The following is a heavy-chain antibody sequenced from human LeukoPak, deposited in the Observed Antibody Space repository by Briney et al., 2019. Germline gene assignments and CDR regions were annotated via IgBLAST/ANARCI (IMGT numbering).Heavy chain of an antibody. J-gene: IGHJ3*02. V-gene: IGHV3-23*01. D-gene: IGHD1-1*01. CDR2: LSGSGGST. CDR3: AKGTTGQTRIDAFDI. Sequence: PGGSLTLSCAASGFTFSSYAMSWVRQAPGKGLEWVSALSGSGGSTYYADSVKGRFTISRDNSKNTLYLQMNSLRAEDTAVYYCAKGTTGQTRIDAFDIWGQGTMVTVSS. CDR1: GFTFSSYA.